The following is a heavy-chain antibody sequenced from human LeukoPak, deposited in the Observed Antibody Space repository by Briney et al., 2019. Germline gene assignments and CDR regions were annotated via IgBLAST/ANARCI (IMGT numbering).Heavy chain of an antibody. J-gene: IGHJ4*02. D-gene: IGHD3-22*01. CDR1: GFTFSSYS. CDR2: ISSSSSYI. Sequence: GGSLRLSCAASGFTFSSYSMNRVRQAPGKGLEWVSSISSSSSYIYYADSVKGRFTISRDNAKNSLYLQMNSLRAEDTAVYYCARDPNYDSSGYYPLDYWGQGTLVTVSS. V-gene: IGHV3-21*01. CDR3: ARDPNYDSSGYYPLDY.